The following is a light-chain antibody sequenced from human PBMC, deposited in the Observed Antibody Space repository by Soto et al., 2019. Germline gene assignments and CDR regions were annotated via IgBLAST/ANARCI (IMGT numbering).Light chain of an antibody. Sequence: EIVMTQSPSTVSVSPGERATLSCSASQSVSSKLAWYQQKPGQAPRLLIYGASTRATGIPARFSGSGSGTEFTLTISSLQSEDFAVYYCQQYNNWPPITFGQGTRLEIK. V-gene: IGKV3-15*01. J-gene: IGKJ5*01. CDR2: GAS. CDR3: QQYNNWPPIT. CDR1: QSVSSK.